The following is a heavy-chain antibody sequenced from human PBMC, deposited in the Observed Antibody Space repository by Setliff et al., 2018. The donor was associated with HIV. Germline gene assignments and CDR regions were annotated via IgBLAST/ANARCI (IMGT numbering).Heavy chain of an antibody. CDR3: ARNPAIPFYDSSGYYYRYYYYYMDV. Sequence: SETLSLTCAVYGGSFSGYYWSWIRQPPGKGLEWIGEINHSGSTNYNPTLKSRVTISVDTSKNQFSLKLSSVAAADTAVYYCARNPAIPFYDSSGYYYRYYYYYMDVWGKGTTVTVSS. J-gene: IGHJ6*03. V-gene: IGHV4-34*01. CDR1: GGSFSGYY. CDR2: INHSGST. D-gene: IGHD3-22*01.